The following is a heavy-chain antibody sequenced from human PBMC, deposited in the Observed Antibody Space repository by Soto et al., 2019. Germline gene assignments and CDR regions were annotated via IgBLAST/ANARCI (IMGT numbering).Heavy chain of an antibody. CDR2: ISYDGSNK. J-gene: IGHJ4*02. V-gene: IGHV3-30*18. D-gene: IGHD5-12*01. CDR1: GFTFSSYG. Sequence: GGSLRLSCAASGFTFSSYGMHWVRQAPGKGLEWVAVISYDGSNKYYADSVKGRFTISRDNSKNTLYLQMNSLRAEDTAVYYCAKDSRDGYNDFDYWGQGTLVTVSS. CDR3: AKDSRDGYNDFDY.